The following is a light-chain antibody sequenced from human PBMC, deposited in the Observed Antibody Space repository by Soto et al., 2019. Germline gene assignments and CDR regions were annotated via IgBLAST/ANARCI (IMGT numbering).Light chain of an antibody. CDR1: SSDVGGYNY. CDR2: DVS. CDR3: CSYAGSYTGV. Sequence: QSALTQPRSVSGSPGQSVTISSTGTSSDVGGYNYVSWYQQHPGKAPKLMIYDVSKRPSGVPDRFSGSKSGNTASLTISGLQAEDEADYYYCSYAGSYTGVFGGGTKLTVL. J-gene: IGLJ3*02. V-gene: IGLV2-11*01.